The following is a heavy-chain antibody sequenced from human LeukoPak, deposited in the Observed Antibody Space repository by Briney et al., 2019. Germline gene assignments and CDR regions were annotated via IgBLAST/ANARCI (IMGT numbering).Heavy chain of an antibody. CDR3: AKPPPDSSSWLFDY. CDR1: GFTFSTYA. D-gene: IGHD6-13*01. CDR2: ISGNGGTT. J-gene: IGHJ4*02. Sequence: QPGGSLRLSCAASGFTFSTYAMSWVRQAPGKGLEWVSTISGNGGTTYYADSVKGRFTISRDNSKNTLYLQMNSLRVEDTAVYYCAKPPPDSSSWLFDYWGQGTLVTVSS. V-gene: IGHV3-23*01.